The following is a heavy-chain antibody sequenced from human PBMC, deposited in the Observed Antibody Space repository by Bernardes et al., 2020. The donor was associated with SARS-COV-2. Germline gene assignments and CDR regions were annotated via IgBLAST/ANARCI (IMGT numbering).Heavy chain of an antibody. CDR2: ISGSGDST. CDR3: GKDSYGYSTAGRGASLLP. CDR1: GFTFRGRA. J-gene: IGHJ5*02. D-gene: IGHD5-18*01. V-gene: IGHV3-23*01. Sequence: GSLRLSCAASGFTFRGRAMSWVRQAPGKGLEWVSFISGSGDSTYYADSVKGRFTISRDNSKNTLYLEMNSLRVEDTAIYYCGKDSYGYSTAGRGASLLPWGQGTLVTVSS.